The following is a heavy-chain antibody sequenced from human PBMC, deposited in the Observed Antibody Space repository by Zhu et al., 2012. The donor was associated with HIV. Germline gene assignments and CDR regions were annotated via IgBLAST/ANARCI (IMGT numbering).Heavy chain of an antibody. CDR1: GGSISSGGYS. V-gene: IGHV4-30-2*01. J-gene: IGHJ6*02. CDR2: IYHSGST. Sequence: QVQLQESGSGLVKPSQTLSLTCAVSGGSISSGGYSWSWIRQPPGKGLEWIGYIYHSGSTYYNPSLKSRVTISVDRSKNQFSLKLSSVTAADTAVYYCARDLGYYGSGSPGGMDVWGQGTTGHRLL. CDR3: ARDLGYYGSGSPGGMDV. D-gene: IGHD3-10*01.